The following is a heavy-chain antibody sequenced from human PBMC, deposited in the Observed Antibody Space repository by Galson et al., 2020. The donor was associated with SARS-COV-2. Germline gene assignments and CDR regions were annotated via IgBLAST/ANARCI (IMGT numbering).Heavy chain of an antibody. CDR3: ARVGTSSGAGAPGECRSTTPDENAKTACYLQMTSLGAEGTAFYFCARVGPRSGGKYYFDY. D-gene: IGHD6-19*01. CDR2: INSDGSST. J-gene: IGHJ4*02. V-gene: IGHV3-74*01. CDR1: GFTFSSCW. Sequence: TGGSLRLSCAASGFTFSSCWMHWVRQAPGKGLVWVSRINSDGSSTSYADSVKGRFTISRDNAKNTLYLQMNSLRAEDTAVYYCARVGTSSGAGAPGECRSTTPDENAKTACYLQMTSLGAEGTAFYFCARVGPRSGGKYYFDYWGQGTLVTVSS.